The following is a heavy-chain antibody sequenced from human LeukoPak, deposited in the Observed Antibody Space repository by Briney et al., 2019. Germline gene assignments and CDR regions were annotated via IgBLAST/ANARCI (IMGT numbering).Heavy chain of an antibody. Sequence: PGGSLRLSCAASGFTFSRYWMTWVRQAPGKGLEWVANIKEDGSEKYYVEIVKGRFTISRDNAKNSVYPQMNSLRAEDTAVYYCARVRSGYYFDYWGQGTLVTVSS. V-gene: IGHV3-7*01. CDR1: GFTFSRYW. J-gene: IGHJ4*02. CDR3: ARVRSGYYFDY. CDR2: IKEDGSEK.